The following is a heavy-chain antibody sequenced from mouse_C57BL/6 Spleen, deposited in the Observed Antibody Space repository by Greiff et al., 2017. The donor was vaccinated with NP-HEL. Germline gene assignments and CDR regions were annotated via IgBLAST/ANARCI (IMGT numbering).Heavy chain of an antibody. CDR1: GFTFSDYG. J-gene: IGHJ1*03. Sequence: EVQGVESGGGLVKPGGSLKLSCAASGFTFSDYGMHWVRQAPEKGLEWVAYISSGSSTIYYADTVKGRFTISRDKAKNTLFLQMTSLRSEDTAMYYCARPFGSSYDWYFDVWGTGTTVTVSS. CDR3: ARPFGSSYDWYFDV. V-gene: IGHV5-17*01. CDR2: ISSGSSTI. D-gene: IGHD1-1*01.